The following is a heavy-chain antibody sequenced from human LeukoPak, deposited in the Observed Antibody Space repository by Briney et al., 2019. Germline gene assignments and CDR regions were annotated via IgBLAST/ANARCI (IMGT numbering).Heavy chain of an antibody. CDR2: IYQSGST. Sequence: KPSETLSLTCAVSGASISSGSFSWSWIRRPPGKGLEWIGYIYQSGSTSYNPSLKSRVTISLDRSQNHFSLKVSSVTAADTAVYYCARTLLRPPYFYGMDVWGQGTTVTVSS. CDR3: ARTLLRPPYFYGMDV. CDR1: GASISSGSFS. J-gene: IGHJ6*02. V-gene: IGHV4-30-2*01.